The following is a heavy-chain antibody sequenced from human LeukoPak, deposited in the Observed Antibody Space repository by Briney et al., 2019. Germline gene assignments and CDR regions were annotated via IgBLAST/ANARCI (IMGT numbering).Heavy chain of an antibody. D-gene: IGHD6-13*01. J-gene: IGHJ4*02. CDR3: GGSRDLDY. Sequence: SGGSLRLSCAASGFTFSSYAMSWVRQAPGKGLEWVFDLYSGGNTFYADYVNGRFTISRDNTKNTLYLQMNSLRVEDTAVYCAGGSRDLDYWGQGTLIVVSS. CDR1: GFTFSSYA. V-gene: IGHV3-66*01. CDR2: LYSGGNT.